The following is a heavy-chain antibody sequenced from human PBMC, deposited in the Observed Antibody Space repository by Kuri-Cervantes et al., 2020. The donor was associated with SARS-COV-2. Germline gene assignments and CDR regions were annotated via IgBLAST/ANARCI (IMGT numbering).Heavy chain of an antibody. J-gene: IGHJ5*02. D-gene: IGHD3-10*01. CDR2: ISSSGSTI. Sequence: GESLKISCAASGFTFSSYEMNWVRQAPGKGLEWVSYISSSGSTIYYADSVKGRFTISRDNAKNSLYLQMNSLRAEDTAVYYCARDLNYYYGSGSYFSWFDPWGQGTLVTVSS. CDR1: GFTFSSYE. CDR3: ARDLNYYYGSGSYFSWFDP. V-gene: IGHV3-48*03.